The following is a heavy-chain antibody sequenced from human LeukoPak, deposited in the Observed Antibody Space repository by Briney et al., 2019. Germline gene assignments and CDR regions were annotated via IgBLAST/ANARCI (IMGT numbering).Heavy chain of an antibody. V-gene: IGHV3-23*01. CDR2: ISTSGDGT. J-gene: IGHJ3*02. CDR3: AKLVAVSTATTGNAFDI. CDR1: GFTFSSYA. Sequence: GGSLRLSCAASGFTFSSYAMSWVRQAPGKGLEWVSAISTSGDGTYYADAVKGRFTISRDNSRKTLYLAMNNLRAEDTALYYCAKLVAVSTATTGNAFDIWDQGTVVAVSS. D-gene: IGHD4-17*01.